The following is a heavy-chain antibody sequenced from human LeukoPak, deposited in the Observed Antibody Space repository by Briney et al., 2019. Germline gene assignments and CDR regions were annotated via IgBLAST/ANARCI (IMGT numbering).Heavy chain of an antibody. V-gene: IGHV3-7*01. J-gene: IGHJ4*02. Sequence: GGSLRLSCAASGFTFSSYWMSWVRQAPGKGLEWVANIKQDGSEKYYVDSVKGRFTISRDNAKNSLYLQMNSLRAEDTAVYYCAKDTAMAYFDYWGQGTLVTVSS. CDR1: GFTFSSYW. CDR3: AKDTAMAYFDY. CDR2: IKQDGSEK. D-gene: IGHD5-18*01.